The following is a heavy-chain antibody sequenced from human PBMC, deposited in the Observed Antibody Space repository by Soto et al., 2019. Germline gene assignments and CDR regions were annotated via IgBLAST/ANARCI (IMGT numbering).Heavy chain of an antibody. J-gene: IGHJ3*02. CDR2: IYYSGTT. CDR3: SRGLRYFDWTISDAFDI. D-gene: IGHD3-9*01. V-gene: IGHV4-59*01. CDR1: GGSISNYY. Sequence: PSETLSLTCTVSGGSISNYYWTWIRQPPGKGLQWIGNIYYSGTTNYNPSLNSRVTISVDTSKNQFSLKLRSVTAADTAVYFFSRGLRYFDWTISDAFDIWGQGTMVTVSS.